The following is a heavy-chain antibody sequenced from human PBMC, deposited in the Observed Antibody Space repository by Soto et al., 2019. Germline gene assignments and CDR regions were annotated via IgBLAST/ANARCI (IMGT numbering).Heavy chain of an antibody. V-gene: IGHV4-4*07. CDR2: IYATGTT. D-gene: IGHD1-1*01. CDR1: GASISGFY. CDR3: VREGTKTLRAWSAP. J-gene: IGHJ5*02. Sequence: SETLSLTCTVSGASISGFYWSWIRKSAGKGLEWIGRIYATGTTDYNPSLKSRVMMSVDTSKKQFSLKLRSVTAADTAVYYCVREGTKTLRAWSAPWAQGISPTVSP.